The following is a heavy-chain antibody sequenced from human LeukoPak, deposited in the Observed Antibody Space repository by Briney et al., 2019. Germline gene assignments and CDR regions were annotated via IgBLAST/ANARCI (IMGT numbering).Heavy chain of an antibody. CDR3: ARDPRSGTYLDY. V-gene: IGHV4-4*07. Sequence: PSETLSLTCTVSGASITSYHWSWIRQPAGKGLEWIGRMFYSGNTDYNPSLKSRLTMSVDTSKNQFSLKLSSVTAADTAVYYCARDPRSGTYLDYWGQGTLVTVSS. CDR1: GASITSYH. D-gene: IGHD1-26*01. CDR2: MFYSGNT. J-gene: IGHJ4*02.